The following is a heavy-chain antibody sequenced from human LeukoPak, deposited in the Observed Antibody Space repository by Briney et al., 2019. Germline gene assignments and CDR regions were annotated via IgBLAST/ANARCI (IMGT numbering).Heavy chain of an antibody. J-gene: IGHJ6*02. CDR1: GYTFTSYG. CDR3: ARVRYCSGGSCYSRNYYYYGMGV. V-gene: IGHV1-18*01. Sequence: GASVKVSCKASGYTFTSYGISWVRQAPGQGLEWMGWISAYNGNTNYAQKLQGRVTMTTDTSTSTAYMELRSLRSDDTAVYYCARVRYCSGGSCYSRNYYYYGMGVWGQGTTVTVSS. D-gene: IGHD2-15*01. CDR2: ISAYNGNT.